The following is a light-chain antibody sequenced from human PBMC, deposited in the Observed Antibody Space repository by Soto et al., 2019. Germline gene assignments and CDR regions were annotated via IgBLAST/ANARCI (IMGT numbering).Light chain of an antibody. J-gene: IGLJ1*01. CDR1: SSNIGTNFD. CDR2: GNN. CDR3: QSYDSSLSGHV. Sequence: QSVLTQPPSVSGAPGQTVTISCTGSSSNIGTNFDVHWYQHLPGTATKLLIYGNNNRPSGVPDRFSGSKSGTSASLAITGLQAEDEADYYCQSYDSSLSGHVFGTGTKLTVL. V-gene: IGLV1-40*01.